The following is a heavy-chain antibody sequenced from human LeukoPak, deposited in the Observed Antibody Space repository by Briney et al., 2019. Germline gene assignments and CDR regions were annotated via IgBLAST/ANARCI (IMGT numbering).Heavy chain of an antibody. J-gene: IGHJ4*02. CDR2: ISGSGGST. CDR3: AKDQRGKCSGGSCLMDY. Sequence: GGSLRVSCAASGFTFSSYAMSWVRQAPGKGLEWVSAISGSGGSTYYADSVKGRFTISRDNSKNTLYLQMNSLRAEDTAVYYCAKDQRGKCSGGSCLMDYWGQGTLATVSS. D-gene: IGHD2-15*01. V-gene: IGHV3-23*01. CDR1: GFTFSSYA.